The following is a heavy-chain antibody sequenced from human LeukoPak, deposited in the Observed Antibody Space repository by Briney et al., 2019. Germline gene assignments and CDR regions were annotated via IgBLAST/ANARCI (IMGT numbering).Heavy chain of an antibody. V-gene: IGHV3-23*01. CDR2: IYENGGTT. CDR1: GFTFRSHA. Sequence: GGSLRLSCVGSGFTFRSHAMSWVRQAPEKGLEFVSGIYENGGTTYYADSVKGRFSISRDNSKNTLYLQMNSLRAEDTAVYYCAKGGDFWSGYSDYWGQGTLVTVSS. CDR3: AKGGDFWSGYSDY. D-gene: IGHD3-3*01. J-gene: IGHJ4*02.